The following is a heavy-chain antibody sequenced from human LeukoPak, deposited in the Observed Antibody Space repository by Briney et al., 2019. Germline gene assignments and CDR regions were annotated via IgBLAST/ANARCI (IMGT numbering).Heavy chain of an antibody. Sequence: SETLSLTCSVSGGSISSSSYHWGWIRQSPGKGLEWIGSIYYSGSAYYNPSLKNRLTISVDTSKNQFSLKLSSVTAADTAVYYCARCISMVRGVIRPPDYWGQGTLVTVSS. CDR1: GGSISSSSYH. CDR3: ARCISMVRGVIRPPDY. D-gene: IGHD3-10*01. J-gene: IGHJ4*02. V-gene: IGHV4-39*01. CDR2: IYYSGSA.